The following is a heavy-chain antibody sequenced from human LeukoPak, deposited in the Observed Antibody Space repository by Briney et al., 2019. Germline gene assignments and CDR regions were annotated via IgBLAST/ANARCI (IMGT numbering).Heavy chain of an antibody. CDR2: IYWNDDK. J-gene: IGHJ5*02. Sequence: SGPTLVNPTQTLTLTCTFSGFSLSTSGVGVGWIRQPPGKALEWLALIYWNDDKRYSPSLKSRLTITKGTSKNQVVLTMTNMDPVDTATYYCAHRPFGRDCSSTSCYVWFDPWGQGTLVTVSS. V-gene: IGHV2-5*01. D-gene: IGHD2-2*01. CDR3: AHRPFGRDCSSTSCYVWFDP. CDR1: GFSLSTSGVG.